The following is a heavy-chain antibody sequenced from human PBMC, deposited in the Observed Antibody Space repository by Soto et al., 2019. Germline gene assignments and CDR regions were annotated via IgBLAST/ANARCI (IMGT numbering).Heavy chain of an antibody. D-gene: IGHD2-15*01. CDR3: ARRDFYCRGRNCFSGDYAMDV. Sequence: GGSLRLSCAASGFTFSIYAMHWVRQAPGKGLDWVSIISFDGKKIDYAGSVRGRFTISRDNSQNTLYLQMDSLTTEDTAVYYCARRDFYCRGRNCFSGDYAMDVWGQGTTVTVSS. V-gene: IGHV3-30*04. J-gene: IGHJ6*02. CDR2: ISFDGKKI. CDR1: GFTFSIYA.